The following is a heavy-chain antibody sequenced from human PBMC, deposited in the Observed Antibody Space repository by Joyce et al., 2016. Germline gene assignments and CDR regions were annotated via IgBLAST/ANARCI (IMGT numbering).Heavy chain of an antibody. D-gene: IGHD1-26*01. CDR2: INHRGST. J-gene: IGHJ4*02. CDR3: VRGSLDSGSYYFDY. Sequence: QVQLQQWGAGLVKPSETLSLICAVSGESFSDHYWNWIRQPPGKGLEWIGEINHRGSTNYNPSLMSRATISLDTSKNQFSLELVSVTAADMAVYYCVRGSLDSGSYYFDYWGQGTLVTVSS. CDR1: GESFSDHY. V-gene: IGHV4-34*01.